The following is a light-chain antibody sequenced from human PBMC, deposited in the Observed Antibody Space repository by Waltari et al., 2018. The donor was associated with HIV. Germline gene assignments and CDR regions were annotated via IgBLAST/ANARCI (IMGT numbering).Light chain of an antibody. V-gene: IGLV2-14*01. CDR1: SSDLRAYNH. Sequence: QSALTQPASVSGSPGQSLTITCAGISSDLRAYNHVSWYQHHPGQVPKVSIYEVSQRPSGVSSRCSGSISANTASLTISGLQPEDEADYFCASYISSASPEFGGGTKVTFL. CDR2: EVS. CDR3: ASYISSASPE. J-gene: IGLJ3*02.